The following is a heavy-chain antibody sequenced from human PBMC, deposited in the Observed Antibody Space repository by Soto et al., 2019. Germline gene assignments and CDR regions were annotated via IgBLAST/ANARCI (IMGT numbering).Heavy chain of an antibody. D-gene: IGHD1-26*01. CDR3: ARDVELQSFDY. Sequence: PGGSLRLSCAASGFSFSSNWMHWVRQAPGKGLEWVSLIKSDERSTSYADSVKGRFTMSRDNAQNTVYLQMNSLRAEDTAVYYCARDVELQSFDYWGQGILVTVSS. CDR1: GFSFSSNW. V-gene: IGHV3-74*01. CDR2: IKSDERST. J-gene: IGHJ4*02.